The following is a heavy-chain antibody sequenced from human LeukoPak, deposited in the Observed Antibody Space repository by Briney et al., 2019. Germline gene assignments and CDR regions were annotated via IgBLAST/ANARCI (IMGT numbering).Heavy chain of an antibody. J-gene: IGHJ4*02. V-gene: IGHV3-7*01. CDR3: ARETWAAMSALSFDY. CDR2: INQDESKK. D-gene: IGHD2-15*01. Sequence: PGGSLRLSCAASGFTFSSYAMSWVRQAPGKGLEWVANINQDESKKQYVDSVKGRFTISRDNAKNSLYLQMNSLRAEDTAVYYCARETWAAMSALSFDYWGQGTLVTVSS. CDR1: GFTFSSYA.